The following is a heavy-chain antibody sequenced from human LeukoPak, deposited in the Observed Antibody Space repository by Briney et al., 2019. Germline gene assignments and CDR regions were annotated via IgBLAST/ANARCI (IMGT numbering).Heavy chain of an antibody. CDR3: STSTAMVHFF. CDR2: ISSSGRTI. Sequence: GGSLRLSCTVFGFTFSRSEMNWVRQAPGKGLEWLSYISSSGRTIYYADSVKGRFTMSRDNAKNSLYLQMNSLRAEDTAVYYCSTSTAMVHFFWGQGTLVTVSS. J-gene: IGHJ4*02. CDR1: GFTFSRSE. V-gene: IGHV3-48*03. D-gene: IGHD5-18*01.